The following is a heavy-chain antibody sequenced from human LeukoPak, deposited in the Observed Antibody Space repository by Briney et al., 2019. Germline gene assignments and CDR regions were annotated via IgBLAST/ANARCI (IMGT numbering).Heavy chain of an antibody. CDR3: ARDRTVTTSLFDY. D-gene: IGHD4-17*01. V-gene: IGHV3-20*04. Sequence: RTGGSLRLSCAASGFPFDYYGMSWVRQAPGKGLEWVSGINWNGGSTGYADSVKGRFTISRDNAKNSLYLQMNSLRAEDTALYYCARDRTVTTSLFDYWGQGTLVTVSS. CDR2: INWNGGST. J-gene: IGHJ4*02. CDR1: GFPFDYYG.